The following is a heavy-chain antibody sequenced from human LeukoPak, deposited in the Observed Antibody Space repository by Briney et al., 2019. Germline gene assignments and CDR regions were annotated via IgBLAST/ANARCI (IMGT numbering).Heavy chain of an antibody. V-gene: IGHV3-21*01. J-gene: IGHJ3*02. CDR3: ARKLRTGSKDGAFDI. Sequence: KPGGSLRLSCAASGFTFSSYSMNWVRQAPGKGLEWVSAIASSSSYIYYADSVKGRFTISRDNAKNSLYLQMNSLRAEDTAVYYCARKLRTGSKDGAFDIWGQGTMVTVSS. D-gene: IGHD1-26*01. CDR1: GFTFSSYS. CDR2: IASSSSYI.